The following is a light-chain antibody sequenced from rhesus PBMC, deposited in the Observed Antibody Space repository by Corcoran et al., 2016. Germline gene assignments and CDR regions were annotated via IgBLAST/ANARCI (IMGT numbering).Light chain of an antibody. CDR3: QQGNSNPPT. J-gene: IGKJ1*01. CDR1: QGISTY. V-gene: IGKV1-32*02. CDR2: VAN. Sequence: DIQMTQSPSSLSASVGDRVTITCRASQGISTYLNWYQKKPGKAPKILIYVANTWASGVPSRFSGSGAGTDFTLTLSSLQPEDFATYSFQQGNSNPPTFGQGTKVDIE.